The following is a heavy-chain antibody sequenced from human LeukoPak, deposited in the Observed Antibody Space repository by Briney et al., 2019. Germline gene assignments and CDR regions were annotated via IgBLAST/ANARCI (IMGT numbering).Heavy chain of an antibody. CDR1: GFTFTNHD. J-gene: IGHJ3*02. CDR2: IGTAGRT. CDR3: ARKGSGEFADI. Sequence: GGSLRLSCAASGFTFTNHDMHWVRQATGKGLEWVSAIGTAGRTYYADSVRGRFIISRENAKNSFYLQLNSLRVGDTAVYYCARKGSGEFADIWGQGTLVTVSS. V-gene: IGHV3-13*01. D-gene: IGHD3-10*01.